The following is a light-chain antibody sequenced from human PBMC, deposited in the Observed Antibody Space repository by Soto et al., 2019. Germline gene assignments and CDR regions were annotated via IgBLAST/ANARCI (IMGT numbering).Light chain of an antibody. CDR3: QQYGISPPYT. CDR1: QSVASNY. Sequence: EIVLTQSPGTVSLSPGERATLSCRASQSVASNYLAWYQQKPGQTPRLLIYGASSRATDIPDRFSGSGSGTDFTLTISRLEPEDFAVYYCQQYGISPPYTFGQGTKLEIK. V-gene: IGKV3-20*01. J-gene: IGKJ2*01. CDR2: GAS.